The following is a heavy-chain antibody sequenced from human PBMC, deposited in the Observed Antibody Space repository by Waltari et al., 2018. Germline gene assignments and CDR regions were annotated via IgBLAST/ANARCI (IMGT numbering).Heavy chain of an antibody. D-gene: IGHD2-15*01. J-gene: IGHJ4*02. V-gene: IGHV4-59*11. Sequence: QVQLQESGPELVKPSETLSLTCTVSGDSIRSHFWTWIRQPPGKGLEWIGYIYHTGSTSYNPSLRSRLTMSVDTSKSQFSLNLSSVTAADTAVYYCASSSRAAGYWGQGTLVTVSS. CDR2: IYHTGST. CDR1: GDSIRSHF. CDR3: ASSSRAAGY.